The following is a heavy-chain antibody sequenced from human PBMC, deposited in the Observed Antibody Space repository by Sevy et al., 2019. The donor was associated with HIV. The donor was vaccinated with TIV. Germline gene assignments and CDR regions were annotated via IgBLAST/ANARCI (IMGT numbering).Heavy chain of an antibody. V-gene: IGHV4-59*01. CDR3: ARAPPVRSGDDSLNWFDP. D-gene: IGHD5-12*01. J-gene: IGHJ5*02. Sequence: SETLSLTCTVSGGSISAYYWSWIRQPPGKGLEWIGYIHYTGNTKYNPSLESRVTISVDTSKNQFSLKLSSVTAADTAIYYCARAPPVRSGDDSLNWFDPWGQGTLVTVSS. CDR1: GGSISAYY. CDR2: IHYTGNT.